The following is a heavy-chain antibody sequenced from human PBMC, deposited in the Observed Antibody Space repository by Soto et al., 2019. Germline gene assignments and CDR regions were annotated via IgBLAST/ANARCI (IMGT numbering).Heavy chain of an antibody. Sequence: QVQLQESGPGLVKPSQTLSLTCTVSGGSISSGGYYWSWIRQHPGKGLEWIGYIYYSGSTYYNPSLKSRVTISVDTSKNQFSLKLSSVTAADTAVYYCASPDPVRGVPRYDAFDIWGQGTMVTVSS. V-gene: IGHV4-31*03. D-gene: IGHD3-10*01. J-gene: IGHJ3*02. CDR2: IYYSGST. CDR3: ASPDPVRGVPRYDAFDI. CDR1: GGSISSGGYY.